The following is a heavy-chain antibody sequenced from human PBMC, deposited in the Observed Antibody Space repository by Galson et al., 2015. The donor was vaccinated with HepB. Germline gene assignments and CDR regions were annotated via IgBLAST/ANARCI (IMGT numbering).Heavy chain of an antibody. CDR1: GYTFTDYY. D-gene: IGHD6-6*01. J-gene: IGHJ5*02. CDR2: VDPEDGET. Sequence: VKVSCKVSGYTFTDYYMHWVQQAPGKGLEWMGLVDPEDGETIYAEKFQGRVTITADTSTDTAYMELSSLRSEDTVVYYCATVPSIAIAARFDPWGQGTLVTVSS. CDR3: ATVPSIAIAARFDP. V-gene: IGHV1-69-2*01.